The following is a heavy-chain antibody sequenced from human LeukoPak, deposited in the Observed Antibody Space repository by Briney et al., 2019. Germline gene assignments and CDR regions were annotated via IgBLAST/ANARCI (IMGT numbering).Heavy chain of an antibody. Sequence: PSETLSLTCAVYGGSFSGYYWSWIRQPPGKGLEWIGEINHSGSTNYNPSLKSRVTISVDTSKNQFSLKLSSVTAADTAVYYCARDGVAAEFDYWGQGTLVTVSS. J-gene: IGHJ4*02. V-gene: IGHV4-34*01. CDR2: INHSGST. D-gene: IGHD6-13*01. CDR1: GGSFSGYY. CDR3: ARDGVAAEFDY.